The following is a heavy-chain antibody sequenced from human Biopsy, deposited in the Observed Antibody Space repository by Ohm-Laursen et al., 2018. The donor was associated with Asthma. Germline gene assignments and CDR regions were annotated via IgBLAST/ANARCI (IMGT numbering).Heavy chain of an antibody. V-gene: IGHV3-30*18. D-gene: IGHD1-26*01. CDR2: IFFDGSNK. Sequence: SLRLSCAASGFTFSNYGMHWVRQAPGKGLDWVAGIFFDGSNKYYADSVKGRFTISRDNSKDTLYLQVNSLRGDDTAVYYCAKDVFPGWELRRGPDYWGQGTLVTVSS. CDR1: GFTFSNYG. J-gene: IGHJ4*02. CDR3: AKDVFPGWELRRGPDY.